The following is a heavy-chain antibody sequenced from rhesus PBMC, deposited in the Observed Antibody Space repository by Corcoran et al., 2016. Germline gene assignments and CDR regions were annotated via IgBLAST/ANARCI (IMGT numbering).Heavy chain of an antibody. J-gene: IGHJ6*01. D-gene: IGHD2-27*01. CDR3: VGVACSGFYCPSDRYGLDS. CDR2: IYWDDTK. V-gene: IGHV2-95*01. Sequence: QVTLKESGPALVKPTQTLTLTCTFSGLSVRTAGTVVGWIRQPPGKSLEWLASIYWDDTKYYSTALNSRLTISKDTSKNQVVLTMTNMDPVDTGTYFCVGVACSGFYCPSDRYGLDSWGQGVVVAVSS. CDR1: GLSVRTAGTV.